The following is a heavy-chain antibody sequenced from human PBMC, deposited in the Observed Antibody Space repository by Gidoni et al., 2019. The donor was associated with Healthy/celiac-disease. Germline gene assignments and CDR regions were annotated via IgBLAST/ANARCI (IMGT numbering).Heavy chain of an antibody. J-gene: IGHJ6*02. D-gene: IGHD6-6*01. CDR2: INPNSGGT. CDR1: GYTFTGSY. Sequence: QVPLVQSGAEVKKPGASVKVSCKASGYTFTGSYMHWVRQAPGQGLEWMGWINPNSGGTNYAQKFQGWVTMTRDTSISTAYMELSRLRSDDTAVYYCARGSSIAARPSYYGMDVWGQGTTVTVSS. V-gene: IGHV1-2*04. CDR3: ARGSSIAARPSYYGMDV.